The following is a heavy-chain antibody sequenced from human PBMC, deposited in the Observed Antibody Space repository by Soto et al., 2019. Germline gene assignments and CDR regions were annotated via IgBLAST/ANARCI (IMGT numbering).Heavy chain of an antibody. CDR2: IIPIFGTA. Sequence: SVKVSCKASGGTFSSYAISWVRQAPGQGLEWMGGIIPIFGTANYTQKFQGRVTITADESTSTAYMELSSLRSEDTAVYYCARDPIDSSSSEVGYYYYGMDVWGQGTTVTVSS. CDR3: ARDPIDSSSSEVGYYYYGMDV. J-gene: IGHJ6*02. V-gene: IGHV1-69*13. CDR1: GGTFSSYA. D-gene: IGHD6-6*01.